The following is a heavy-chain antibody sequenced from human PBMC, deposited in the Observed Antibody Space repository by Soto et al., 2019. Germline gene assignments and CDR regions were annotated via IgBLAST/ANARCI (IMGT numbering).Heavy chain of an antibody. J-gene: IGHJ4*02. D-gene: IGHD5-12*01. CDR1: GGSISSSSYF. Sequence: SETLSLTCTVSGGSISSSSYFWGWIRQPPGKGLEWIGNIHYRGSTYYNASLKSRVTISVDTSKNQFSLKLSSVTAADSAVYSCARGIGYYFDSWGQGTLVTVSS. V-gene: IGHV4-39*01. CDR3: ARGIGYYFDS. CDR2: IHYRGST.